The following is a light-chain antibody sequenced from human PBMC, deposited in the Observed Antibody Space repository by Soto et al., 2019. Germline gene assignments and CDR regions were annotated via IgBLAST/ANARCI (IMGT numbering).Light chain of an antibody. Sequence: EIVLTQSPGTLSLSPGERATLSCRASHSVSSSYLAWYQQKPGQAPRLLIYGASSRATGIPDRFSGSGSGTDFTITISRLEPEDFAVYSCQQYGGSAMYTFGQGTKLEIK. V-gene: IGKV3-20*01. CDR3: QQYGGSAMYT. J-gene: IGKJ2*01. CDR2: GAS. CDR1: HSVSSSY.